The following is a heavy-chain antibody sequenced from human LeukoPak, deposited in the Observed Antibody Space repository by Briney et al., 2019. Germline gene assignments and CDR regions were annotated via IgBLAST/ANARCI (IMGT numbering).Heavy chain of an antibody. V-gene: IGHV4-59*08. J-gene: IGHJ5*02. CDR1: GGSISSYY. Sequence: PSETLSLTCAASGGSISSYYWSWIRQPPGKGLEWIGYIYYSASANYNPSLKSRVTISVDTSKNQFSLKLSSVTAADTAVYYCARMGYSYGSWFDPWGQGTMLTVSS. D-gene: IGHD5-18*01. CDR2: IYYSASA. CDR3: ARMGYSYGSWFDP.